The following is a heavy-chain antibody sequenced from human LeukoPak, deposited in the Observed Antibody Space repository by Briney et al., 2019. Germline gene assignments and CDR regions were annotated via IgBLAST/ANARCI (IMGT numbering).Heavy chain of an antibody. J-gene: IGHJ6*02. CDR1: GFTFSSYA. V-gene: IGHV3-30-3*01. D-gene: IGHD2-15*01. Sequence: GGSLRLSCAASGFTFSSYAMHWVRQAPGKGLEWVSVISYDGSNKYYADSVKGRFTISRDNSKNTLYLQMNSLRAENTAVYYCAKAIGLRRALGYCSGGSCYSDYGMDVWGQGTTVTVSS. CDR3: AKAIGLRRALGYCSGGSCYSDYGMDV. CDR2: ISYDGSNK.